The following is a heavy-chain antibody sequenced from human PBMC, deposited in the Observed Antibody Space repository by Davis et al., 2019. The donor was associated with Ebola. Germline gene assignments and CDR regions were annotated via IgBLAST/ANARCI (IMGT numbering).Heavy chain of an antibody. Sequence: GESLKISCAASGFTFDDYAMHWVRQAPGKGLEWVAVISYDGSNKYYADSVKGRFTISRDNSKNTLYLQMNSLRAEDTAVYYCARAAEIDYGTDIWGQGTMVTVSS. V-gene: IGHV3-30-3*01. CDR1: GFTFDDYA. CDR3: ARAAEIDYGTDI. D-gene: IGHD4-17*01. CDR2: ISYDGSNK. J-gene: IGHJ3*02.